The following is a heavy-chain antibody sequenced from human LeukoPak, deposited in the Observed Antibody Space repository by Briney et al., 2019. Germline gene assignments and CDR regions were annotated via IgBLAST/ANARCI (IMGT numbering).Heavy chain of an antibody. CDR1: GYTFTGYY. CDR3: ATLRGMYYFDY. D-gene: IGHD1-26*01. J-gene: IGHJ4*02. Sequence: ASVKVSCKTSGYTFTGYYMHWVRQAPGQGLEWMGRINPNSGDTNYAQKFQGRVTMTRDTSISTAYMELSRLRSDDTAVYYCATLRGMYYFDYWGQGTLVTVSS. V-gene: IGHV1-2*06. CDR2: INPNSGDT.